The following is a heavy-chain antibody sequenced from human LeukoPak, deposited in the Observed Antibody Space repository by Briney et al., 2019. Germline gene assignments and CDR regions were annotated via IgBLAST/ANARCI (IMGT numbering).Heavy chain of an antibody. Sequence: PSETLSLTCTVSGGSISSSSYYWGWIRQPPGKGLEWIGSIYYSGSTYYNPSLKSRVTISVDTSKNQFSLKLSSVTAADTAVYYCARGPIAAADYYYYYYMDVWGKGTTVTISS. D-gene: IGHD6-13*01. CDR1: GGSISSSSYY. V-gene: IGHV4-39*07. CDR2: IYYSGST. J-gene: IGHJ6*03. CDR3: ARGPIAAADYYYYYYMDV.